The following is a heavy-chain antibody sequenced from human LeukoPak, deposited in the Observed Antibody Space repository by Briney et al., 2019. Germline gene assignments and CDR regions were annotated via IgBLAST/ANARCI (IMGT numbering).Heavy chain of an antibody. CDR1: GFSFDDHT. V-gene: IGHV3-43*01. Sequence: QPGGSLRLSCAASGFSFDDHTMNWVRQAPGKGLEWVSLITWDGGTTYNADSVKGRCTISRDNIKYSLYLQMNSLRTEDTALYYCARSTAMVTWGSFDIRGQGTLVTVSS. CDR2: ITWDGGTT. D-gene: IGHD5-18*01. CDR3: ARSTAMVTWGSFDI. J-gene: IGHJ3*02.